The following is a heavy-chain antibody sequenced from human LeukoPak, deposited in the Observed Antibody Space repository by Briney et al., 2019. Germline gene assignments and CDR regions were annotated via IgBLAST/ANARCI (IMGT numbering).Heavy chain of an antibody. CDR3: ARARGGYSGYDLGY. J-gene: IGHJ4*02. V-gene: IGHV3-23*01. Sequence: GGSLRLSCAASGFTFSSYAMSWVRQAPGKGLEWVSTISSGGSTYYAGSVKGRFTISRDNSKNTLYLHMNSLRAEDTAVYYCARARGGYSGYDLGYWGQGTLVTVSS. CDR2: ISSGGST. D-gene: IGHD5-12*01. CDR1: GFTFSSYA.